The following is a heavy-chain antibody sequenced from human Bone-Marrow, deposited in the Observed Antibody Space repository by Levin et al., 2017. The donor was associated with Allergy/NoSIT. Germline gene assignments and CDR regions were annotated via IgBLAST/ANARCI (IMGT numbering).Heavy chain of an antibody. Sequence: RSQTLSLTCSVPGDSITGYHWSWIRQPPGKGLEWIGYIYYNGSTYYNPSLKSRVTISLDTSKPQFSLKLTSVTAADTAVFYCARTRPLPPDDHYGMGIWGQGTTVTVSS. V-gene: IGHV4-59*01. CDR3: ARTRPLPPDDHYGMGI. J-gene: IGHJ6*02. D-gene: IGHD3-3*01. CDR1: GDSITGYH. CDR2: IYYNGST.